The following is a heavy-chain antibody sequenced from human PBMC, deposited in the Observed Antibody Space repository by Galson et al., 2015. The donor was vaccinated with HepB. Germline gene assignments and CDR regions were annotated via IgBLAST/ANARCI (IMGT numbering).Heavy chain of an antibody. Sequence: SLRLSCAGSGFTFYSYSMSWVRQAPGKGLEWVSSLSSGSSFIYYADSVKGRFATSRDNAQNSLYLQMNSLRVEDTAIYYCARVNPTVTAWHFDYWGQGVMVTVSS. J-gene: IGHJ4*02. CDR1: GFTFYSYS. D-gene: IGHD4-17*01. CDR2: LSSGSSFI. CDR3: ARVNPTVTAWHFDY. V-gene: IGHV3-21*04.